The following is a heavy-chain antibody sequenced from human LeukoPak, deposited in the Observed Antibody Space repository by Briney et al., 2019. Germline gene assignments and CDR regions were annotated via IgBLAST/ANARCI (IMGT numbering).Heavy chain of an antibody. D-gene: IGHD6-19*01. J-gene: IGHJ4*02. CDR1: GFTYSNYA. CDR2: ISGSGGST. CDR3: AKDHSSGWSIKVPSFDY. V-gene: IGHV3-23*01. Sequence: PGGSLRLSCAASGFTYSNYAMNWVRQAPGKGLEWVSAISGSGGSTYYADSVKGRFTISRDNSKNTLYLQMNSLRAEDTAVYYCAKDHSSGWSIKVPSFDYWGQGTLVTVSS.